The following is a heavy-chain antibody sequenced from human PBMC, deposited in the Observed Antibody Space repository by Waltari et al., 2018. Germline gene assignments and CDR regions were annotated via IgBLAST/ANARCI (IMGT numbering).Heavy chain of an antibody. CDR2: INNDGSST. CDR3: ARRSTSSAPYFFDY. D-gene: IGHD6-6*01. V-gene: IGHV3-74*01. Sequence: EVQLVESGGGLVQPGGSLRLPCAASGFNFGRYWMHWVRQAPGKGLVWVSRINNDGSSTTYADSVKGRFTISRDNAKNTLDLQLNSLRAEDTAVYFCARRSTSSAPYFFDYWGQGTLVTVSS. J-gene: IGHJ4*02. CDR1: GFNFGRYW.